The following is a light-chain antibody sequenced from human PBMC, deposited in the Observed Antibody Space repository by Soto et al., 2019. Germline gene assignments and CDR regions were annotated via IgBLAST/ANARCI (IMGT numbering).Light chain of an antibody. V-gene: IGKV1-13*02. CDR1: QGISSA. CDR3: QQFNSYPLGYP. J-gene: IGKJ2*01. Sequence: AIQLTQSPSSLSASVGDRVTITCRASQGISSALAWYQQKPGKAPKLLIYDASSLESGVPSRFSGSGSGTDFTLTISSLQPEDFATYYCQQFNSYPLGYPFGQGTKLEIK. CDR2: DAS.